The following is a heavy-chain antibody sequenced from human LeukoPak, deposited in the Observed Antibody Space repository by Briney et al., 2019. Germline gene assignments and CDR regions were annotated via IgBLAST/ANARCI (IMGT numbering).Heavy chain of an antibody. J-gene: IGHJ6*02. CDR1: GGSFSGYY. V-gene: IGHV4-59*10. Sequence: SETLSLTCAVYGGSFSGYYWSWIRQPAGKGLEWIGRIYTSGSTNYNPSLKSRVTMSVDTSKNQFSLKLSSVTAADTAVYYCASGYSYGYYGMDVWGQGTTVTVSS. CDR2: IYTSGST. CDR3: ASGYSYGYYGMDV. D-gene: IGHD5-18*01.